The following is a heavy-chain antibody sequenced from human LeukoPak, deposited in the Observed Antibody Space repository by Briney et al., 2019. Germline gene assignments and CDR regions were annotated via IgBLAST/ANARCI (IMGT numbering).Heavy chain of an antibody. CDR3: AGGMVANYYFDY. D-gene: IGHD2-8*01. CDR2: INHSGNT. Sequence: GSLRLSCAASGFTFSSYSMNWIRQPPGKGLEWIGEINHSGNTNYNPSLKSRVTISVDTSKNQFSLKLSSVTAADTAVYYCAGGMVANYYFDYWGQGTLVTVSS. V-gene: IGHV4-34*08. CDR1: GFTFSSYS. J-gene: IGHJ4*02.